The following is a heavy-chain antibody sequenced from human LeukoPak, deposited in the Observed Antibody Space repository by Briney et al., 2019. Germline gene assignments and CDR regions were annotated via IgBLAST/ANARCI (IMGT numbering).Heavy chain of an antibody. CDR2: FDPEDGET. CDR1: GHTLTELF. V-gene: IGHV1-24*01. J-gene: IGHJ4*02. D-gene: IGHD6-13*01. CDR3: AIPRYTSSWSYY. Sequence: ASVKVSCKVSGHTLTELFIHWVRQAPGKGLEWMGGFDPEDGETIYAQKFQGRVTMTADIYTDTAYMELSSPRSEDTAVYYCAIPRYTSSWSYYWGRGTLVTVSS.